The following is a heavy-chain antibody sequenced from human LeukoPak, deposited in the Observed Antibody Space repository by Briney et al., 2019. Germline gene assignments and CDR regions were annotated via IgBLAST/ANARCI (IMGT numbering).Heavy chain of an antibody. CDR3: AGGGYTYGYDY. D-gene: IGHD5-18*01. J-gene: IGHJ4*02. CDR1: GITFSNYW. Sequence: GGSLRLSCAASGITFSNYWMTWVRQAPGKGVEWVANIKPDGSDKYYVDSVKGRLTISRDNSKNSLYLEMNSLRAEDTALYYCAGGGYTYGYDYWGQGTLVTVSS. V-gene: IGHV3-7*03. CDR2: IKPDGSDK.